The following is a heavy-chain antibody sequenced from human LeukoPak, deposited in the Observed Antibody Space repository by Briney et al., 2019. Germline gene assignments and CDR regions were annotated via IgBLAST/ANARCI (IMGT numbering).Heavy chain of an antibody. CDR1: GFTFSDYY. Sequence: GGSLRLSCAASGFTFSDYYMSWIRQAPGKGLEWVSYISSSGSTIYYADSVKGRFTISRDNAKNSLYLQMNSLRAEDTAVYYCARRNRVDTAMVDAFDIWGQGTMVTVSS. V-gene: IGHV3-11*01. CDR3: ARRNRVDTAMVDAFDI. D-gene: IGHD5-18*01. CDR2: ISSSGSTI. J-gene: IGHJ3*02.